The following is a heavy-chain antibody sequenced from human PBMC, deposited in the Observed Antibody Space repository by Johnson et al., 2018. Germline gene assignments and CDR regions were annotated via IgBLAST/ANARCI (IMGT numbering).Heavy chain of an antibody. Sequence: VQLQESGGGLVQPGGSXRLSCAASGFTFSNSAMSWVRQAPGKGLEWVSGISNSGGSTDYAGSVRGRFTISRDNSKNPLCLQMKSLKTEDTAVYYLTTALIEEDAFDIWGQGTMVTVSS. J-gene: IGHJ3*02. CDR1: GFTFSNSA. CDR3: TTALIEEDAFDI. D-gene: IGHD1-14*01. V-gene: IGHV3-23*01. CDR2: ISNSGGST.